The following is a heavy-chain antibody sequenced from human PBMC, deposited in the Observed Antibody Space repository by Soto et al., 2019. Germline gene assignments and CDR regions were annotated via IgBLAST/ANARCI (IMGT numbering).Heavy chain of an antibody. J-gene: IGHJ4*02. CDR3: ARDAPPADY. CDR2: ISAYNGNT. CDR1: GYTFTSYA. V-gene: IGHV1-18*01. Sequence: QVQLVQSGAEVKKPGASVKVSCKASGYTFTSYAISWVRQAPGQGLEWMGWISAYNGNTNYSQKLQGRVTMTTDTSTRTASMELRSLTSDDTAVYYCARDAPPADYWGQGTLVTVSS.